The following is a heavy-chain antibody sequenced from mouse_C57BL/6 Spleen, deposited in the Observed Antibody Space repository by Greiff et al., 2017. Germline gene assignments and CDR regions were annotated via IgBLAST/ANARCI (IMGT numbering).Heavy chain of an antibody. D-gene: IGHD1-1*01. V-gene: IGHV1-82*01. CDR3: ARTYYYGSRYAMDY. CDR2: IYPGDGDT. J-gene: IGHJ4*01. Sequence: QVQLQQSGPELVKPGASVKISCKASGYAFSSSWMNWVKQRPGKGLEWIGRIYPGDGDTNYNGKFKGKATLTADKSSSTAYMQLSSLTSEDSAVYFCARTYYYGSRYAMDYWGQGTSVTVSS. CDR1: GYAFSSSW.